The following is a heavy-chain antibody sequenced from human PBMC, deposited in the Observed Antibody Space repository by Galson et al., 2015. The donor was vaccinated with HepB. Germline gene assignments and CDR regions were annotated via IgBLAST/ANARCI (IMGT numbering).Heavy chain of an antibody. CDR3: AREDYDSPSDAFDI. V-gene: IGHV3-33*01. CDR1: GFTFSSYG. D-gene: IGHD3-22*01. J-gene: IGHJ3*02. Sequence: SLRLSCAASGFTFSSYGMHWVRQAPGKGLEWVAVIWYDGSNKYFADSVKGRFTISRDNSKNTLYLQMNSLRAEDTAVYYCAREDYDSPSDAFDIWGQGTMVTVSS. CDR2: IWYDGSNK.